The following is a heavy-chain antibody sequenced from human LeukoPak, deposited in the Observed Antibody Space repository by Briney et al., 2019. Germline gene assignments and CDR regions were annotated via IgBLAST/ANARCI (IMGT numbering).Heavy chain of an antibody. V-gene: IGHV3-30*18. J-gene: IGHJ4*02. CDR1: GFTFSSYG. Sequence: PGRSLRLSCAASGFTFSSYGVHWVRQAPGKGLEWVALISYDGSNKYYADSVKGRFTISRDNSKNTLYLQMNSLRAEDTAVYYCAKDYCSSTSCKTIDYWGQGTLVTVSS. CDR3: AKDYCSSTSCKTIDY. CDR2: ISYDGSNK. D-gene: IGHD2-2*01.